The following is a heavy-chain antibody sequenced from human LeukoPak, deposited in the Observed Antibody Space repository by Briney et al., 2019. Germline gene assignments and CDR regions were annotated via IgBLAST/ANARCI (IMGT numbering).Heavy chain of an antibody. V-gene: IGHV3-7*01. Sequence: GGSLRLSCAASGFTFSTYWMSWVRQAPGKGLEWVANIKQDGSEKYYVDSVKGRFTISRDNAKNSLYLQMNSLRAEDTAVYYCARDLGQQLVRWGGGGDAFDIWGQGTMVTVSS. J-gene: IGHJ3*02. CDR2: IKQDGSEK. D-gene: IGHD6-13*01. CDR3: ARDLGQQLVRWGGGGDAFDI. CDR1: GFTFSTYW.